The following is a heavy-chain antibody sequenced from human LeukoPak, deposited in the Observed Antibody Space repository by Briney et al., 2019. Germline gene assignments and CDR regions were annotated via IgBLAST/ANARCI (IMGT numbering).Heavy chain of an antibody. CDR2: ISYDGSNK. J-gene: IGHJ4*02. Sequence: GGSLRLSCAASGFTFSSHAMHWVRQAPGKGLEWVGVISYDGSNKYYGDSAKGRFTITRDNSKNTLYVQMNSLRVEDTAVYYCARNPGRTLVVVTAVDYWGQGTWSPSPQ. D-gene: IGHD2-21*02. V-gene: IGHV3-30-3*01. CDR3: ARNPGRTLVVVTAVDY. CDR1: GFTFSSHA.